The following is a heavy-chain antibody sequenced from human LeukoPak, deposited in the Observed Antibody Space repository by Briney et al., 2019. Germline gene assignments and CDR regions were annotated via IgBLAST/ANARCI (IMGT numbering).Heavy chain of an antibody. CDR1: GFTFSSYA. D-gene: IGHD5-18*01. CDR2: ISGSGGST. CDR3: AESGGYSYVWAFDY. J-gene: IGHJ4*02. Sequence: QPGGSLRLSCAASGFTFSSYAMSWVRQAPGKGLEWVSAISGSGGSTYYADSVKGRFTISRDNSKNTLYLQMNSLRAEDTAVYYFAESGGYSYVWAFDYWGQGTLVTVSS. V-gene: IGHV3-23*01.